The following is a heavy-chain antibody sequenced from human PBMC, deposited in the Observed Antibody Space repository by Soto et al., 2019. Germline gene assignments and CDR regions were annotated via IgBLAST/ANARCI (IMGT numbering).Heavy chain of an antibody. J-gene: IGHJ5*02. D-gene: IGHD3-3*01. CDR3: ARSITIFGVVILSDWFDP. V-gene: IGHV4-38-2*01. CDR2: IYHTGTT. Sequence: SETLSLTCAVSGDSISRGYHWAWIRQPPTKGLEWIASIYHTGTTYYNPSLTSRVTISVDTSKNQFSLKLSSVTAADTAVYYCARSITIFGVVILSDWFDPWGQGTLVTVSS. CDR1: GDSISRGYH.